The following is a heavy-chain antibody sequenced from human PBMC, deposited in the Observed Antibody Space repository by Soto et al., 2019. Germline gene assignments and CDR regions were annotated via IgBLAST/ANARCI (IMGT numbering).Heavy chain of an antibody. CDR3: ARHHGYSGSSHYYLFGMDV. D-gene: IGHD6-13*01. V-gene: IGHV3-7*03. CDR1: GFTLSSFW. CDR2: IEQGGTET. Sequence: GGSLRLSCAASGFTLSSFWMSWVRQAPGKGLEWVASIEQGGTETYYVDSVKGRFTISRDNAKNSLFLQMHSLRAEDTAVYFCARHHGYSGSSHYYLFGMDVWGQGTTVTVSS. J-gene: IGHJ6*02.